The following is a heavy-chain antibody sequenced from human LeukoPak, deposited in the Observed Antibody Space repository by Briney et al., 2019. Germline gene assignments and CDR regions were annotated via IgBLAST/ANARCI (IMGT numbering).Heavy chain of an antibody. CDR3: ARGSLVVVPAAIRVWFDP. CDR2: IYYSGST. D-gene: IGHD2-2*01. V-gene: IGHV4-39*01. J-gene: IGHJ5*02. CDR1: GGSISSSSYY. Sequence: SETLSLTCTVSGGSISSSSYYWDWIRQPRGKGLEWIGSIYYSGSTYYNPSLKSRVTISVDTSKNQFSLKLSSVTAADTAVYYCARGSLVVVPAAIRVWFDPWGQGTLVTVSS.